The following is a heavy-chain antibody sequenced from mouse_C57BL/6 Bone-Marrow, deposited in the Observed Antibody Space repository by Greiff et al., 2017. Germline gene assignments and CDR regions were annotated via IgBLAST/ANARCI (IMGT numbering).Heavy chain of an antibody. V-gene: IGHV5-12*01. J-gene: IGHJ4*01. CDR3: ARPPHGSVRGGAMDY. D-gene: IGHD2-14*01. Sequence: EVMLVESGGGLVQPGGSLKLSCAASGFTFSDYYMYWVRQTPEKRLEWVAYISNGGGSTYYPDTVKGRFTISRDNAKNTLYLQMSRLKSEDTAMYYCARPPHGSVRGGAMDYWGQGTSVTVSS. CDR1: GFTFSDYY. CDR2: ISNGGGST.